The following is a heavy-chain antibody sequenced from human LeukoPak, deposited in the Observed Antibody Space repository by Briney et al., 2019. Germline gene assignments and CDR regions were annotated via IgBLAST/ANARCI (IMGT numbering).Heavy chain of an antibody. J-gene: IGHJ6*02. Sequence: SETLSLTCNVSGESISSGNYYWTWIRHPGGKGLEWIGRIHSSGFANYNRSLKSRVTISRETSKNQLSLKVSSVTAADTAVYFCVSSRVATPPYSHGMDVWGQGTTVVVSS. D-gene: IGHD3-3*01. CDR2: IHSSGFA. CDR1: GESISSGNYY. CDR3: VSSRVATPPYSHGMDV. V-gene: IGHV4-61*02.